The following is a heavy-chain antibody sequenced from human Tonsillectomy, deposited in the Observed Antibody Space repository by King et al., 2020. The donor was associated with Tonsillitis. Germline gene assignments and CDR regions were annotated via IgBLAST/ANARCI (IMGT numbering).Heavy chain of an antibody. J-gene: IGHJ4*02. V-gene: IGHV3-33*05. CDR1: GFIFSNYG. D-gene: IGHD5-12*01. CDR3: AREGGYDTCDY. CDR2: ISYDGSNK. Sequence: VQLVESGGGVVKPGRSLRLSCAASGFIFSNYGMHWVRQAPGNGLEWVAVISYDGSNKYYGDSVKGRFTISRDNSKNTLHLQMNSLRAEDTAVYYCAREGGYDTCDYWGQGTLVTVSS.